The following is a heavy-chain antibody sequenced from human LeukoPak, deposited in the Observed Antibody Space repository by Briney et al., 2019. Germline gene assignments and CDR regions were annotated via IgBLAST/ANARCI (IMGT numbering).Heavy chain of an antibody. V-gene: IGHV4-39*07. J-gene: IGHJ4*02. CDR3: ARSHPSKFDPLNYYDSSGYCRSGFDY. CDR2: IYYSGST. Sequence: PSETLSLTCTVSGGSLSSSSYYWGWIRQPPGKGLEWIGSIYYSGSTYYNTSLKRRVTISVDTSKNQFSLKLSSVTAADTAVYYCARSHPSKFDPLNYYDSSGYCRSGFDYWGQGTLVTVSS. D-gene: IGHD3-22*01. CDR1: GGSLSSSSYY.